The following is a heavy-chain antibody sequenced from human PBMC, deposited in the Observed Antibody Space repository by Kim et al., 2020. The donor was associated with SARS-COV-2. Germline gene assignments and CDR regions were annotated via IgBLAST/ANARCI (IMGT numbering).Heavy chain of an antibody. Sequence: GGSLRLSCAASGFTFSSYAMSWVRQAPGKGLEWVSAISGSGGSTYYADSVKGRFTISRDNSKNTLYLQMNSLRAEDTAVYYCAGWWQQLVRSFDYWGQGTLVTVSS. J-gene: IGHJ4*02. D-gene: IGHD6-13*01. CDR1: GFTFSSYA. V-gene: IGHV3-23*01. CDR3: AGWWQQLVRSFDY. CDR2: ISGSGGST.